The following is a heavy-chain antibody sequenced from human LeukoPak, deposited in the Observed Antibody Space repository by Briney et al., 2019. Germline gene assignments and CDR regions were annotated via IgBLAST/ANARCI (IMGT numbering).Heavy chain of an antibody. D-gene: IGHD3-10*01. J-gene: IGHJ6*02. CDR1: GFTFSSFA. Sequence: PGGSLRLSCAASGFTFSSFAMTWVRQAPGKGLEWVSSISSSGGDTYYADFVKRRFAISRANSKSTLYPQMDSLRGDDTAVYYCGKWVGDVSPRNFYHGMDVWGQGATVTVSS. CDR3: GKWVGDVSPRNFYHGMDV. V-gene: IGHV3-23*01. CDR2: ISSSGGDT.